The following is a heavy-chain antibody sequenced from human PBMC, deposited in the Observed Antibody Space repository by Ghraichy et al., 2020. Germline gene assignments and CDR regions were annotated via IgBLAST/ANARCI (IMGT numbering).Heavy chain of an antibody. J-gene: IGHJ5*02. V-gene: IGHV4-59*01. Sequence: SETLSLTCTVSGGSISSYYWSWIRQPPGKGLEWIGYIYYSGSTNYNPSLKSRVTISVDTSKNQFSLKLSSVTAADTAVYYCAMARGRNWFDPWGQGTLVTVSS. CDR1: GGSISSYY. CDR2: IYYSGST. CDR3: AMARGRNWFDP.